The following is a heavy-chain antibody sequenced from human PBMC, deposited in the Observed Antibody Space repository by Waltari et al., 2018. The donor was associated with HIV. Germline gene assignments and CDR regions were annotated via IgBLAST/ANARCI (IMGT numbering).Heavy chain of an antibody. J-gene: IGHJ3*02. Sequence: VQLVQSGAEVKKPGASVKVSCKASGYTFTGYYMHWVRQAPGQGLEWMGWINPNSGGTNYAQKFQGRVTMTRDTSISTAYMELSRLRSDDTAVYYCARDQSMIVVVIRDAFDIWGQGTMVTVSS. CDR2: INPNSGGT. CDR3: ARDQSMIVVVIRDAFDI. V-gene: IGHV1-2*02. D-gene: IGHD3-22*01. CDR1: GYTFTGYY.